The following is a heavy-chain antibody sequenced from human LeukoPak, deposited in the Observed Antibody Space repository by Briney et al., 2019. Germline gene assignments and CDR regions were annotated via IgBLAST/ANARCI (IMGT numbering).Heavy chain of an antibody. CDR3: AKALVDTSMVSVDY. CDR1: GFIFSNYG. V-gene: IGHV3-30*18. D-gene: IGHD5-18*01. CDR2: ISYDGSKE. J-gene: IGHJ4*02. Sequence: GGSLRLFCEASGFIFSNYGIHWVRQAPGKGLEWVAVISYDGSKEYYADSVKGRFTMSRDNSKHTVSLQMNSLRAEDTAIYYCAKALVDTSMVSVDYWGQGTLVTVSS.